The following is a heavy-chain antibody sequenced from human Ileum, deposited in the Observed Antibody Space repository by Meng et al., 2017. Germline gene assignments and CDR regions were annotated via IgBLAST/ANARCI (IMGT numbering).Heavy chain of an antibody. CDR1: GGSISSSFY. J-gene: IGHJ4*02. CDR2: IYLAGSP. V-gene: IGHV4-4*02. D-gene: IGHD2-15*01. Sequence: QVQLQQAGRGLVEPSGSLSLTCTVAGGSISSSFYWSWVRQSPGKGLEWIGQIYLAGSPNYNPSLESRVTISVDKSKNQFSLRLTSVTAADTAIFYCVRHGGKYFDSWGQGTLVTVSS. CDR3: VRHGGKYFDS.